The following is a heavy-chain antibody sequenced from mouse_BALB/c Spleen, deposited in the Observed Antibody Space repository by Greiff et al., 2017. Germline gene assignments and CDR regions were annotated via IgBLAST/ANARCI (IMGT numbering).Heavy chain of an antibody. CDR3: ARDRGRIYDGYYWFAY. CDR1: GFSLTSYG. CDR2: IWAGGST. J-gene: IGHJ3*01. D-gene: IGHD2-3*01. Sequence: VQRVESGPGLVAPSQSLSITCTVSGFSLTSYGVHWVRQPPGKGLEWLGVIWAGGSTNYNSALMSRLSISKDNSKSQVFLKMNSLQTDDTAMYYCARDRGRIYDGYYWFAYWGQGTLVTVSA. V-gene: IGHV2-9*02.